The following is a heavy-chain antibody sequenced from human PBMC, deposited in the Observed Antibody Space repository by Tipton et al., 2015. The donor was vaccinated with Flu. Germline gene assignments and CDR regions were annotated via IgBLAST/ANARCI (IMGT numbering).Heavy chain of an antibody. CDR2: IYYSGNT. CDR3: SSYYIRAFDI. V-gene: IGHV4-61*03. J-gene: IGHJ3*02. Sequence: TLSLTCTVSVGSISSRSYSWGWLRQPPGKGLEWLGYIYYSGNTNYNPSLKSRVTLSLDASKSHFSLKLSSVTAADTAIYYCSSYYIRAFDIWGQGTMVTVSS. CDR1: VGSISSRSYS. D-gene: IGHD3-10*01.